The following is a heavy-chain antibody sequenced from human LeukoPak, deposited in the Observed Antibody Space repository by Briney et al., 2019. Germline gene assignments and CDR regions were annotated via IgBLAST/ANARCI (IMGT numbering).Heavy chain of an antibody. CDR1: GYTFTNYH. D-gene: IGHD2-15*01. Sequence: GASVKVSCKASGYTFTNYHMNWVRQAPGQGLEWMGWMNPNSGNTGYAQKFQGRVTITRNTSISTAYMELSSLKSEDTAVYYCARGREVVVAATLPYDYWGQGTLVTVSS. CDR3: ARGREVVVAATLPYDY. V-gene: IGHV1-8*03. CDR2: MNPNSGNT. J-gene: IGHJ4*02.